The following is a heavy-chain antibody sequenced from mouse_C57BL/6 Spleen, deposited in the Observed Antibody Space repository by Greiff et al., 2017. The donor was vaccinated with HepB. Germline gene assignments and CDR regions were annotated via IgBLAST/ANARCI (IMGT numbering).Heavy chain of an antibody. D-gene: IGHD1-1*01. Sequence: VQLQQPGAELVRPGTSVKLSCKASGYTFTSYWMHWVKQRPGQGLEWIGVIDPTDSYTNYNQKFKGKATLTVDTSSSTAYMQLSSLTSEDSAVYYWARRGYGSSPDYWGQGTTLTVSS. CDR2: IDPTDSYT. CDR1: GYTFTSYW. J-gene: IGHJ2*01. V-gene: IGHV1-59*01. CDR3: ARRGYGSSPDY.